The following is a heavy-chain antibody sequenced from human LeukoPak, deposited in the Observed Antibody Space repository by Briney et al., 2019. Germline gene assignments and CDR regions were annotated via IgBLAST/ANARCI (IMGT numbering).Heavy chain of an antibody. CDR3: ARGGSNYVGEFDY. CDR1: GGSISSYY. Sequence: PSETLSLTCTVSGGSISSYYWSWIRQPPGKGLEWIGYIYYSGSTNYNPSLKSRVTISVDTSKNQFSLKLSSVTAADTAVYYCARGGSNYVGEFDYWGQGTLVTVSS. J-gene: IGHJ4*02. V-gene: IGHV4-59*01. D-gene: IGHD3-16*01. CDR2: IYYSGST.